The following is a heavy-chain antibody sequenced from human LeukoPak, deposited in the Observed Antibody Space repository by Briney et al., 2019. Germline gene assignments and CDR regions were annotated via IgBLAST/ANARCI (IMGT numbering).Heavy chain of an antibody. V-gene: IGHV4-59*01. CDR2: IYYSGST. CDR1: GDSTNTYF. Sequence: SETLSLTCTMSGDSTNTYFWSWIRQPPGKGLEWIGYIYYSGSTNYNPSLKSRVTISVDTSKNQFSLKLSSVTAADTAVYYCARVGGSYYEVYYFDYWGQGTLVTVSS. CDR3: ARVGGSYYEVYYFDY. D-gene: IGHD1-26*01. J-gene: IGHJ4*02.